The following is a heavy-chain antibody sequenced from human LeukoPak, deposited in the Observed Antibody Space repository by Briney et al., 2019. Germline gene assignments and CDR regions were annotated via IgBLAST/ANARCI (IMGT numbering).Heavy chain of an antibody. CDR2: INHSGST. CDR3: ARGAQTYYDKAPVDY. D-gene: IGHD3-22*01. V-gene: IGHV4-34*01. CDR1: GGSFSGYY. J-gene: IGHJ4*02. Sequence: SETLSLTCAVYGGSFSGYYWSWIRQPPGKGLEWIGEINHSGSTNYNPSLKSRVTISVDTSKSQFSLKLNSMTAADTAVYYCARGAQTYYDKAPVDYWGQGTQVTVSS.